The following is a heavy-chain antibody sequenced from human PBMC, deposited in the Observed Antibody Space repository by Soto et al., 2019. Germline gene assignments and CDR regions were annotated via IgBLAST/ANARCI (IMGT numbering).Heavy chain of an antibody. CDR2: ISYTGNT. J-gene: IGHJ4*02. CDR1: GGSISSYY. CDR3: AREGGGYRFDY. V-gene: IGHV4-59*01. Sequence: SETLSLTCTVSGGSISSYYWTWIRQPPGKGLEWIGHISYTGNTNYNPSLKSRVTISVDPSKNQFSLRLTSVTAADTAVYYCAREGGGYRFDYWGRGTLVTVSS. D-gene: IGHD1-26*01.